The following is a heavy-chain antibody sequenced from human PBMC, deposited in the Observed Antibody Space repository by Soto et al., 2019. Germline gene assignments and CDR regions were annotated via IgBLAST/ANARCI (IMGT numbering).Heavy chain of an antibody. J-gene: IGHJ4*02. CDR1: GYMFISYG. CDR3: VRDLDGSGSYYTDY. CDR2: IRPYNGNT. V-gene: IGHV1-18*01. Sequence: GASVKVSCKASGYMFISYGINWVRQAPGQGLEWMGWIRPYNGNTNYAQKFQGRVTMTTDTSTSTAYMEMRSLRSDDTAVYYCVRDLDGSGSYYTDYWGPGTLVTVSS. D-gene: IGHD3-10*01.